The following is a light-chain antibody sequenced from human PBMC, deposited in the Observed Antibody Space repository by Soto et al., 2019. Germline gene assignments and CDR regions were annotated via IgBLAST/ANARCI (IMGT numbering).Light chain of an antibody. J-gene: IGKJ3*01. Sequence: EIVMTQSPATLSVSPGERATLSCRASQSVGSDLAWYQQKPGRAPRLLIYDTSTRATGIPDRFSGSGSGTDFTLTISRLEPEDFAVYYCQQYGSSPFTFGPGTKVDIK. CDR3: QQYGSSPFT. CDR1: QSVGSD. CDR2: DTS. V-gene: IGKV3-20*01.